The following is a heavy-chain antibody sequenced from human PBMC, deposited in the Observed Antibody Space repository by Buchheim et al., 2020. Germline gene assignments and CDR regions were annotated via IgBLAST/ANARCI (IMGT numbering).Heavy chain of an antibody. J-gene: IGHJ4*02. CDR2: IKQDGSDK. CDR3: AKKVTYRADS. D-gene: IGHD1-14*01. CDR1: KFTFSYHW. V-gene: IGHV3-7*01. Sequence: EVQLVESGGGSVQPGGSLRLSCVSSKFTFSYHWMGWVRQAPGKGLEWVAKIKQDGSDKYYVDSVKGRFTISRDNAKKSLYLQMDSLRVEDTAIYYCAKKVTYRADSWGQGTL.